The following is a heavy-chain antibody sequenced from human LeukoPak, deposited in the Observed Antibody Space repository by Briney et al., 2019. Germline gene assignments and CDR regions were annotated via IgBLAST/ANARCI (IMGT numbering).Heavy chain of an antibody. J-gene: IGHJ4*02. V-gene: IGHV3-15*01. CDR3: TTDLGWYDFDY. CDR1: GFTFSNAW. CDR2: IKSKTDGGTT. Sequence: GGSLRLSCAASGFTFSNAWMSWVRQAPGKGLEWVGRIKSKTDGGTTDYAAPVKGRFTISRDDSKNMLYLQMNSLKTEDTAVYYCTTDLGWYDFDYWGQGTLVTVSS. D-gene: IGHD6-13*01.